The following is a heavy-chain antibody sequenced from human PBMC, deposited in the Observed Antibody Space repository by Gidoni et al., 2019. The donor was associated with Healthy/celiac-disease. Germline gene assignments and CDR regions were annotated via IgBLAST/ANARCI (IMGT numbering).Heavy chain of an antibody. Sequence: EVQLVQSGAEVEKPGAYLTISCTGSGYRFTSYWSGWVRQMPGKGLEWMGIIYPGDSDTRYSPSFQGQVTISADKSISTAYLQWSSLKASDTAMYYCARRGWGDSWFDPWGQGTLVTVSS. CDR1: GYRFTSYW. D-gene: IGHD3-16*01. J-gene: IGHJ5*02. V-gene: IGHV5-51*03. CDR3: ARRGWGDSWFDP. CDR2: IYPGDSDT.